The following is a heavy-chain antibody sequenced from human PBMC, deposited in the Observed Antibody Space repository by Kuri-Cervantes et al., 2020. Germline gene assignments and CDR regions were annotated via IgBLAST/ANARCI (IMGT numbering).Heavy chain of an antibody. J-gene: IGHJ3*02. V-gene: IGHV3-11*01. CDR3: ARRGDYYDILTGFSDACDI. CDR2: ISSSGSTI. CDR1: GFTFSDYY. Sequence: GESLKISCAASGFTFSDYYMSWIRQAPGKGLEWVSYISSSGSTIYYADSVKGRFTISRDNAKNSLYLQMSSLRSEDTAVYYCARRGDYYDILTGFSDACDIWGQGTMVTV. D-gene: IGHD3-9*01.